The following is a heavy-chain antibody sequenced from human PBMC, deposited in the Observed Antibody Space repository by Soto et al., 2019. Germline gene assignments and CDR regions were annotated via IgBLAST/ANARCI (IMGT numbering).Heavy chain of an antibody. D-gene: IGHD2-2*02. V-gene: IGHV3-13*05. Sequence: GGPLRLSCTSSGVTFSNFDMHWVRQVPGKGLEWVSAIGAARDPYYLGSVKGRFTISRENAKNSVYLQMNDLRAGDSAVYYCARAYTGRLPRRADYYYAMDVWGQGTTVTVSS. CDR1: GVTFSNFD. CDR2: IGAARDP. J-gene: IGHJ6*02. CDR3: ARAYTGRLPRRADYYYAMDV.